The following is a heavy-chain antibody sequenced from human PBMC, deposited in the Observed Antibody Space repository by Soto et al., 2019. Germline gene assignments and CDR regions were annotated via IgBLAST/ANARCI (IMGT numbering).Heavy chain of an antibody. CDR2: ISGYNGDT. D-gene: IGHD2-8*01. V-gene: IGHV1-18*01. CDR1: GYSFSTYG. CDR3: AKNGHPPYYDYGMDV. J-gene: IGHJ6*02. Sequence: QGQLVQSGAEVKQPGASVKVSCKASGYSFSTYGISWVRQAPGQGLEWMGWISGYNGDTNYAQKFHGRGPMTIETSTTSAYLELRRLTYDDTAVYFCAKNGHPPYYDYGMDVWGQGTTVTVSS.